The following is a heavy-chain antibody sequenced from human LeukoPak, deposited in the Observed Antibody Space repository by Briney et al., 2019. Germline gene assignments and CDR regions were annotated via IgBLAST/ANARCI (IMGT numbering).Heavy chain of an antibody. Sequence: SETLSLTCTVSGGSISRYYWSWIRQHPGKGLEWIGYIYYSGSTYYNPSLKSRVTISVDTSKNQFSLKLSSVTAADTAVYYCARVSVVVTAAFDYWGQGTLVTVSS. D-gene: IGHD2-21*02. V-gene: IGHV4-59*06. CDR3: ARVSVVVTAAFDY. CDR2: IYYSGST. CDR1: GGSISRYY. J-gene: IGHJ4*02.